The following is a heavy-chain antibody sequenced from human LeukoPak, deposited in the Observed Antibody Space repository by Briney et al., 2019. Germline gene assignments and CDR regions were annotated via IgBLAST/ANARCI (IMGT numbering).Heavy chain of an antibody. D-gene: IGHD6-19*01. Sequence: SETLSLTCTVSGGSISTYYWSWIRQPPGKGLEWIAYMDYSGRTNYNPSLKSRVTISVDTSKNQVSLQLSSVTAADTAVYYCATLPGLGYWGQGTLVTVSS. V-gene: IGHV4-59*08. CDR2: MDYSGRT. CDR3: ATLPGLGY. CDR1: GGSISTYY. J-gene: IGHJ4*02.